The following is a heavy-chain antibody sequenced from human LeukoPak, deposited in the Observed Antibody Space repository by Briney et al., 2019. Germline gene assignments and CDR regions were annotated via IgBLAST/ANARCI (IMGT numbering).Heavy chain of an antibody. CDR1: GFTFSSYA. CDR3: ASPRIYYYDSSGYPLGY. J-gene: IGHJ4*02. Sequence: GGSLRLSCAASGFTFSSYAVSWVRQAPGKGLEWVSAISGSGGSTYYADSVKGRFTISRDNSKNTLYLQMNSLRAEDTAVYYCASPRIYYYDSSGYPLGYWGQGTLVTVSS. CDR2: ISGSGGST. V-gene: IGHV3-23*01. D-gene: IGHD3-22*01.